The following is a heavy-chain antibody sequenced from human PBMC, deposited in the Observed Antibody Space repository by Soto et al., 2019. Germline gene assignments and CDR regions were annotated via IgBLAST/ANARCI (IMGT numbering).Heavy chain of an antibody. V-gene: IGHV3-30*18. CDR1: GFSFSSYG. J-gene: IGHJ5*01. Sequence: QVQLVESGGGVVQPGRSLRLSCAASGFSFSSYGMQWVRQAPVKGLEWVAVVSYDGSLKYYADSVKGRFTVSRDNSQNTVYLQMNSLRAEDTAVYYCAKEYYEYNIGWFFDSWGHGTQVTVSS. CDR3: AKEYYEYNIGWFFDS. CDR2: VSYDGSLK. D-gene: IGHD6-19*01.